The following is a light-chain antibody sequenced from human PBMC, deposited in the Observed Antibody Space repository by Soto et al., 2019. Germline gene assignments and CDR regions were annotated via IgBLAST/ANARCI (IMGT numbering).Light chain of an antibody. J-gene: IGKJ4*01. Sequence: PGERATLSCWASQSLRSSYLAWYQRKPGQAPRLLMFGASRRATGIPDRFSGSGSGTDFTLTISSLEPEDFAVYYCQQRSNWPLTFGGGTKVDIK. V-gene: IGKV3D-20*02. CDR3: QQRSNWPLT. CDR1: QSLRSSY. CDR2: GAS.